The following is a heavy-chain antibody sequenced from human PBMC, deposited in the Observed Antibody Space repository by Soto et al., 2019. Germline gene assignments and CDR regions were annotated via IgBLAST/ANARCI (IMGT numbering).Heavy chain of an antibody. J-gene: IGHJ6*02. V-gene: IGHV3-21*01. D-gene: IGHD2-15*01. CDR2: ISSSGAFI. CDR1: ELIFSSIP. Sequence: EVQLVESGGGLSNPGGSLRLSCSPSELIFSSIPMNWVRKAPGKGLEWVSYISSSGAFIYDSDSVKGRFTISRDNGKNSLYLQMNSLRVDDTAVYFCARDPYCSGGSCYPYGMDVWGQGTTVIVSS. CDR3: ARDPYCSGGSCYPYGMDV.